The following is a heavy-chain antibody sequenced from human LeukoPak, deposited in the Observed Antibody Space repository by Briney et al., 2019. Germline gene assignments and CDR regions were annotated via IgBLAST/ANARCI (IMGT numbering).Heavy chain of an antibody. CDR3: AKVWFGELPRIP. Sequence: GGSLRLSCAASGFTFSSYGMSWVRQAPGKGLEWVSAISGSGGSTYYADSVKGRFTISRDNSKNTLYLQMNSLRAEDTAIYYCAKVWFGELPRIPWGQGTLVTVSS. D-gene: IGHD3-10*01. CDR2: ISGSGGST. CDR1: GFTFSSYG. J-gene: IGHJ5*02. V-gene: IGHV3-23*01.